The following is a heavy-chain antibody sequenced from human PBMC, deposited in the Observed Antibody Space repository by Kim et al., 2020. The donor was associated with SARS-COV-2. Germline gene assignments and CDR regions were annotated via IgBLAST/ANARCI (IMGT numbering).Heavy chain of an antibody. CDR3: ARDNSDILTGYYNVHYYYGMDV. CDR2: IIPILGIA. J-gene: IGHJ6*02. V-gene: IGHV1-69*04. D-gene: IGHD3-9*01. CDR1: GGTFSSYA. Sequence: SVKVSCKASGGTFSSYAISWVRQAPGQGLEWMGRIIPILGIANYAQKFQGRATITADKSTSTAYMELSSLRSEDTAVYYCARDNSDILTGYYNVHYYYGMDVWGQGTTVTVSS.